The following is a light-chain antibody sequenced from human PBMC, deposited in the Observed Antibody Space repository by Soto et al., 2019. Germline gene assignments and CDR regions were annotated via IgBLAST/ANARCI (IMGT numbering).Light chain of an antibody. V-gene: IGLV3-21*02. CDR3: QVWYTVSLHAI. J-gene: IGLJ2*01. Sequence: SYELTQPPSVSLAPGQTASITCVGDNVGGKSVHWYQQKAGQAPVLVIHEDSDRPSGIPERFSGSNSANTATLTISRVEAGDEAAYYCQVWYTVSLHAIFGGGTKLTVL. CDR2: EDS. CDR1: NVGGKS.